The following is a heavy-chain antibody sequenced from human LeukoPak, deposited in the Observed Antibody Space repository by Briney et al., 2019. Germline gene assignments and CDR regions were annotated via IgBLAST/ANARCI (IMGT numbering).Heavy chain of an antibody. D-gene: IGHD2-15*01. V-gene: IGHV4-39*01. CDR1: GGSISSGSYY. Sequence: PSETLSLTCTVSGGSISSGSYYWSWIRQPPGKGLEWIGSIYYSGSTFYNPSLKSRVTISVDTSKNQFSLKLSSVTAADTAVYYCARHRTSDVVVVAANNWFDPWGQGTLVTVSS. CDR2: IYYSGST. CDR3: ARHRTSDVVVVAANNWFDP. J-gene: IGHJ5*02.